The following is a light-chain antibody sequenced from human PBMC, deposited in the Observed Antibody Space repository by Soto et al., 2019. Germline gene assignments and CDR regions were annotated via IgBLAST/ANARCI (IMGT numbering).Light chain of an antibody. J-gene: IGKJ1*01. CDR2: WES. CDR1: QSVLYSSNNKNY. V-gene: IGKV4-1*01. Sequence: DIVMTQSPDSLAVSLGERATINCKSSQSVLYSSNNKNYLAWYQQIPGKPPNLLIFWESIRESGVPDRFSGGGSGTDFTLTISSLQAEDVAIYYCQQYFSFPWTFGQGTKVEIK. CDR3: QQYFSFPWT.